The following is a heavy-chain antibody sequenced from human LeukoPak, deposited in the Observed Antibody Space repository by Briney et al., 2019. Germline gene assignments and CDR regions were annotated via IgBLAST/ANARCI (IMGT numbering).Heavy chain of an antibody. CDR3: ARGRYDSSGYYYYNWLDY. J-gene: IGHJ4*02. Sequence: GGSLRLSCAASGFTFSNYAILWVRQAPGKGLEWVAVISYDGSSKNFADSVKGRFTISRDNSKNTLYLQMNSLRAEDTAVYYCARGRYDSSGYYYYNWLDYWGQGTLVTVSS. CDR2: ISYDGSSK. D-gene: IGHD3-22*01. CDR1: GFTFSNYA. V-gene: IGHV3-30-3*01.